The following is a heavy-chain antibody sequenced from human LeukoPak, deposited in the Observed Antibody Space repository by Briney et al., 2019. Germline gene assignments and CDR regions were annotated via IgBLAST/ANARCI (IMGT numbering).Heavy chain of an antibody. CDR1: GYIFDTYG. Sequence: ASVKVSCKASGYIFDTYGISWVRQAPGLGLEWMGWISTYNDDTKYAQKFQGRVLMTLDTSTATVYMDLWDLTSDDSAVYYCARDREKVGSTDFDYWGQGTLVTVSS. D-gene: IGHD1-26*01. CDR2: ISTYNDDT. CDR3: ARDREKVGSTDFDY. V-gene: IGHV1-18*01. J-gene: IGHJ4*02.